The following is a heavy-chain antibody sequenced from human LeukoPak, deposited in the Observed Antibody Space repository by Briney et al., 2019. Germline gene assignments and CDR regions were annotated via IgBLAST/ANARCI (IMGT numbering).Heavy chain of an antibody. J-gene: IGHJ3*02. CDR3: ARGRSAYIYVHDALDI. V-gene: IGHV4-59*01. Sequence: SETLSLTCSVSGASTSSDYWSWIRQPPGKGLEWIGYISYSGGTGYNPSLKSRVSISVDTSKNQFSLEVSSVTAADTAVYYCARGRSAYIYVHDALDIWGPGTMVTVSS. D-gene: IGHD5-18*01. CDR1: GASTSSDY. CDR2: ISYSGGT.